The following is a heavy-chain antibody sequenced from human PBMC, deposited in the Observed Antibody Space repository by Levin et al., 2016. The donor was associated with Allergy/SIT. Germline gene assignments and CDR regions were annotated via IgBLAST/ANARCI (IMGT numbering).Heavy chain of an antibody. CDR2: IYYSGST. J-gene: IGHJ4*02. CDR1: GGSISSGGYY. V-gene: IGHV4-31*03. CDR3: ARGSYGSRRLDY. D-gene: IGHD1-26*01. Sequence: SETLSLTCTVSGGSISSGGYYWSWIRQHPGKGLEWIGYIYYSGSTYYNPSLKSRVTISVDTSKNQFSLKLSSVTAADTAVYYCARGSYGSRRLDYWGQGTLVTVSS.